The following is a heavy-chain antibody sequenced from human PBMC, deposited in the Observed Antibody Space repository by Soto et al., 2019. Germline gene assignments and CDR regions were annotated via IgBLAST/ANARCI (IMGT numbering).Heavy chain of an antibody. CDR3: ASGASRWYPYALDS. CDR1: EGTFNSYA. CDR2: IIPYYNTL. V-gene: IGHV1-69*01. J-gene: IGHJ4*02. D-gene: IGHD6-13*01. Sequence: QAQVVQSGAEVRKPGSSVKLSCKASEGTFNSYAIAWVRQAPGQGLEWMGGIIPYYNTLNYAQKFQDRVTITADVATNTVYMELSSRRSDETAVYFCASGASRWYPYALDSWAQGTLVTVSS.